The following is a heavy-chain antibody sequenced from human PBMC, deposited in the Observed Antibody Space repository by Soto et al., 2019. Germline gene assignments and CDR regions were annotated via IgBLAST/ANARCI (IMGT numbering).Heavy chain of an antibody. CDR1: GGTFSSYA. CDR3: ASCPFSLSDYYDSSGTNQRRDSCFDY. D-gene: IGHD3-22*01. V-gene: IGHV1-69*12. J-gene: IGHJ4*02. Sequence: QVQLVQSGAEVKKPGSSVKVSCKASGGTFSSYAISWVRQAPGQGLEWLGGIIPIFGTANYAQKFQGRVTITADESTSKGYMELSSLRSEDTDVYYCASCPFSLSDYYDSSGTNQRRDSCFDYWGQGTLVTVSS. CDR2: IIPIFGTA.